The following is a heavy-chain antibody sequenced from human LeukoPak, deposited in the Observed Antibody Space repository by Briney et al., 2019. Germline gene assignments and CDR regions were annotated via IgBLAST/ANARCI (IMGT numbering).Heavy chain of an antibody. V-gene: IGHV1-24*01. CDR1: GYTLTELS. Sequence: GSSVTVSCTVSGYTLTELSMHWVRHAPGKGLEWMGGSDPEDSETIYAQKFQGRVTMTEDTSTDSAYMELSSLRSEDTAVYYCATGSSGYYYYMDVWGKGTAVTVSS. CDR3: ATGSSGYYYYMDV. J-gene: IGHJ6*03. CDR2: SDPEDSET. D-gene: IGHD6-6*01.